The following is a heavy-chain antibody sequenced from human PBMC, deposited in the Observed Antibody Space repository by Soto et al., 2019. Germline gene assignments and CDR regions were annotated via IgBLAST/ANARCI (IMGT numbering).Heavy chain of an antibody. CDR3: ARVRCIRTSCYFGWCAP. V-gene: IGHV1-18*01. D-gene: IGHD2-2*01. J-gene: IGHJ5*02. Sequence: QVQLVQSGAEVKKPGASVKVSCKASGYTFTSYGISWVRQAPGQGLEWMGWISAYNGNTNYAQKLQGRATMTTDTSTSTAYLELRSLRSDDTAVYYCARVRCIRTSCYFGWCAPWGQGTLVTVSS. CDR2: ISAYNGNT. CDR1: GYTFTSYG.